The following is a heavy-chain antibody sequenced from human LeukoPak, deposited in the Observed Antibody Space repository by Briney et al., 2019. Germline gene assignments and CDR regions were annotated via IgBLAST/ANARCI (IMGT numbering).Heavy chain of an antibody. CDR2: IYHSGST. J-gene: IGHJ4*02. CDR3: ARVGNYDFWSGHYWGGYFDY. CDR1: GYSISSGYY. D-gene: IGHD3-3*01. V-gene: IGHV4-38-2*02. Sequence: PSETLSLTCTVSGYSISSGYYWGWIRQPPGKGLEWIGSIYHSGSTYYNPSLKSRVTISVDTSKNQFSLKLSSVTAADTAVYYCARVGNYDFWSGHYWGGYFDYWGQGTLVTVSS.